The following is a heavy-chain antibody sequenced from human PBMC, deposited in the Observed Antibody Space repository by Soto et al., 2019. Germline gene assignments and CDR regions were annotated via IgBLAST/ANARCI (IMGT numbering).Heavy chain of an antibody. CDR3: AKGRGHTWHFDY. CDR1: GFTFSSDA. Sequence: EVQLLESGGGSVQPGGSLRLSCAASGFTFSSDAMHWVRRPPGKGLEWVSSISGRGGTAYYADSVKGRFSISRGSLVNALYLHKNTLRAEDKAVYYCAKGRGHTWHFDYWGQGTLVTVSP. CDR2: ISGRGGTA. V-gene: IGHV3-23*01. J-gene: IGHJ4*02. D-gene: IGHD3-10*01.